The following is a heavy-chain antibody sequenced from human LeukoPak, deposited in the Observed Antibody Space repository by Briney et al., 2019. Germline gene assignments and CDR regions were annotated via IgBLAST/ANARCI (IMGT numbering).Heavy chain of an antibody. CDR2: ISSSSSYI. CDR1: GFTFSSYS. J-gene: IGHJ4*02. D-gene: IGHD4-23*01. Sequence: KTGGSLRLSCAASGFTFSSYSMNWVRQAPGKGLEWVSSISSSSSYIYYADSVKGRFTISRDNAKNSLYLQMNSLRAEDTAVYYCALTNYGGNSPSGDYWGQGTLVTVSS. V-gene: IGHV3-21*01. CDR3: ALTNYGGNSPSGDY.